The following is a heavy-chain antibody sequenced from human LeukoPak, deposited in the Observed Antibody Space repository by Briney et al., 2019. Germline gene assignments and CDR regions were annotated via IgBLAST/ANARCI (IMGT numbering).Heavy chain of an antibody. V-gene: IGHV4-34*01. CDR2: INHSGST. J-gene: IGHJ4*02. Sequence: PSETLSLTCAVYGGSFSGYYWSWIRQPPGKGLEWIGEINHSGSTNYNPSLKSRVTISVDTSKNQFSLKLSSVTAADTAVYYCARDVTAAFDYWGQGTLVTVSS. CDR3: ARDVTAAFDY. CDR1: GGSFSGYY. D-gene: IGHD6-13*01.